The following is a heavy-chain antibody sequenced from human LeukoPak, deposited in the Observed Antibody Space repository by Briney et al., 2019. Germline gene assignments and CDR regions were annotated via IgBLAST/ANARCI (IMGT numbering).Heavy chain of an antibody. V-gene: IGHV3-30*02. D-gene: IGHD3-10*02. J-gene: IGHJ6*04. CDR2: IQYDGSNE. Sequence: GGSLRLSCAASGFTFSSYGMHWVRQAPGKGLEWVAYIQYDGSNEQYADSVKGRFSISRDNAKNSLYLQMNSLRAEDTAVYYCAELGITMIGGVWGKGTTVTISS. CDR3: AELGITMIGGV. CDR1: GFTFSSYG.